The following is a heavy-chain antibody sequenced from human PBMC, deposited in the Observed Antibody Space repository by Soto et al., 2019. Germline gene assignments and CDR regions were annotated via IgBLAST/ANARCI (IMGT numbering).Heavy chain of an antibody. V-gene: IGHV1-2*04. CDR3: ARGRYSGYDSPAFDI. D-gene: IGHD5-12*01. CDR1: GYTFTGYY. Sequence: QVQLVQSGAEVKKPGASVKVSCKASGYTFTGYYMHWVRQAPGQGLEWMGWINPNSGGTNYAQKFQGWVTMTRDTSISTAYMELSRLRSDDTAVYYCARGRYSGYDSPAFDIWGQGTMVTVSS. CDR2: INPNSGGT. J-gene: IGHJ3*02.